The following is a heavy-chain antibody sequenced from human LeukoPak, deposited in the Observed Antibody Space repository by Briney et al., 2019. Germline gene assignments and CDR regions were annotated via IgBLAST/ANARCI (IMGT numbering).Heavy chain of an antibody. CDR1: GDSISSGDYY. Sequence: SETLSLTCTVSGDSISSGDYYWSWIRQPAGKGLEWIGRISSSGSTNYNPSLKSRVAISVDTSKNQFSLKLSSVTAADTAVYFCARGPYSYDSSCAFDIWGQGTMVTVSS. D-gene: IGHD3-22*01. CDR2: ISSSGST. V-gene: IGHV4-61*02. J-gene: IGHJ3*02. CDR3: ARGPYSYDSSCAFDI.